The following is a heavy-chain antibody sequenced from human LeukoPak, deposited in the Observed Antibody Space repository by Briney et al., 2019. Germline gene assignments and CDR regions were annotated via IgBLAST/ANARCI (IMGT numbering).Heavy chain of an antibody. J-gene: IGHJ4*02. CDR3: ASGTSGRYYYDSSSFDY. CDR2: INTNTGNP. D-gene: IGHD3-22*01. V-gene: IGHV7-4-1*02. Sequence: ASVKVSCKASGYTFTGYYMHWVRQAPGQGLEWMGWINTNTGNPTYAQGFTGRFVFSLDTSVSTAYLQISSLKAEDTAVYYCASGTSGRYYYDSSSFDYWGQGTLVTVSS. CDR1: GYTFTGYY.